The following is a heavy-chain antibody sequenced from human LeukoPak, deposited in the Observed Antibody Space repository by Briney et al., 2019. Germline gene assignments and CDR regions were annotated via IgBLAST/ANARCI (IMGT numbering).Heavy chain of an antibody. Sequence: QPGGSLRLSCAASGFTFSSYSMNWVRQAPGKGLEWVSYISSSSSTIYYADFVKGRFTISRDNAKNSLYLQMNSLRAEDTAVYYCARVGKTITIFGVVTSFDYWGQGTLVTVSS. V-gene: IGHV3-48*01. J-gene: IGHJ4*02. CDR1: GFTFSSYS. CDR2: ISSSSSTI. D-gene: IGHD3-3*01. CDR3: ARVGKTITIFGVVTSFDY.